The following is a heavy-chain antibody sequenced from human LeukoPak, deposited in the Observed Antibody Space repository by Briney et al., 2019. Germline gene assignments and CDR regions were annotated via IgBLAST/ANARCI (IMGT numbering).Heavy chain of an antibody. CDR3: AKAPMTTYAFDI. Sequence: PGGSLRLSCAASGFTFDDYAMHWVRQAPGKGLEWVSGISWNSGSIGYANSVKGRFTISRDNAKNSLYLQMNSLRAEDTALYYCAKAPMTTYAFDIWGQGTMVTVSS. J-gene: IGHJ3*02. CDR1: GFTFDDYA. CDR2: ISWNSGSI. D-gene: IGHD4-17*01. V-gene: IGHV3-9*01.